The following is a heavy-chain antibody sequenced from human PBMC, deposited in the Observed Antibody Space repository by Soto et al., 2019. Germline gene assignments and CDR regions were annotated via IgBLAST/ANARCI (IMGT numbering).Heavy chain of an antibody. CDR2: INPNSGGT. J-gene: IGHJ6*03. CDR1: GYTFTGYY. D-gene: IGHD3-10*01. CDR3: ARGRFDYYYYYMDV. V-gene: IGHV1-2*04. Sequence: ASVKVSCKASGYTFTGYYMHWVRQAPGQGLEWMGWINPNSGGTNYAQKFQGWVTMTRDTSISTAYMELSRLRSDDTAVYYCARGRFDYYYYYMDVWGKGTTVTL.